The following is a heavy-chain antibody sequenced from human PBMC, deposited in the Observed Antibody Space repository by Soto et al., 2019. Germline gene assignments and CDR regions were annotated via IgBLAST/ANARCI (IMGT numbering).Heavy chain of an antibody. CDR3: ARVGPTPNIVVVVAATYAALDY. Sequence: GASVKVSCKASGYTFTSYAMHWVRQAPGQRLEWMGWINAGNGNTKYSQKFQGRVTITRDTSASTAYMELSSLRSEDTAVYYCARVGPTPNIVVVVAATYAALDYWGQGTLVTVSS. CDR1: GYTFTSYA. J-gene: IGHJ4*02. D-gene: IGHD2-15*01. V-gene: IGHV1-3*01. CDR2: INAGNGNT.